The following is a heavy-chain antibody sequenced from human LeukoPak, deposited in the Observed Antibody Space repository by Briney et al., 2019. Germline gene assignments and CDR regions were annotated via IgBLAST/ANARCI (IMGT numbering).Heavy chain of an antibody. CDR1: DPSINTYY. CDR2: IYATGST. J-gene: IGHJ5*02. CDR3: AREKIAYYDNSGRGWFDH. V-gene: IGHV4-4*07. Sequence: SETLSLTCTVSDPSINTYYWSWLRQPAGKGLEWIGHIYATGSTNYNPSLKRRVTISVDTSKNQFSLKLSSVTAADTAVYCCAREKIAYYDNSGRGWFDHWGQGTLVTVSS. D-gene: IGHD3-22*01.